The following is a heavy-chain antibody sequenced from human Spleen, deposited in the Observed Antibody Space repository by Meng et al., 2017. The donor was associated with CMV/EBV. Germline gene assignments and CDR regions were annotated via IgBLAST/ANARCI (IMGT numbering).Heavy chain of an antibody. CDR3: ARQWGGLQQDRFFDY. V-gene: IGHV4-39*01. CDR2: IYSSGST. Sequence: SETLSLTCAVSGGSISSSNYYWGWVRQPPGKGLEWIASIYSSGSTYHNPSLRSRVILSVDMSKNQFSLKLSSVTAADTAVYYCARQWGGLQQDRFFDYWGQGTLVTVSS. J-gene: IGHJ4*02. CDR1: GGSISSSNYY. D-gene: IGHD1-1*01.